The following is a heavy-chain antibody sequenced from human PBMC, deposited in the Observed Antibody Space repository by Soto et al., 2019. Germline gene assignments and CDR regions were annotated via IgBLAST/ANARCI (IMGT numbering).Heavy chain of an antibody. V-gene: IGHV4-59*01. D-gene: IGHD5-12*01. J-gene: IGHJ3*02. CDR3: SRGRDGYNFASFDI. CDR2: IYNNGGT. Sequence: SETLSLTCTVSGGSISGFYWSWIRQPPGKGREWIAYIYNNGGTNYNPSLRSRVSISVDTSTNHISLKVISVTAADTAIYYCSRGRDGYNFASFDIWGQGTMVTVSS. CDR1: GGSISGFY.